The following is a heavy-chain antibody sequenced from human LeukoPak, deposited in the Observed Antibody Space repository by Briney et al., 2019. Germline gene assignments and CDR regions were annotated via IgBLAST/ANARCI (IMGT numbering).Heavy chain of an antibody. CDR1: GFTFSNYW. CDR2: IRGSGDAT. J-gene: IGHJ4*02. D-gene: IGHD6-6*01. Sequence: PGGSLRLSCAASGFTFSNYWMSWVRQTADKRLEWVSAIRGSGDATFYTDSVKGRFTISRDNSKNTLYLQMNNLRVEDTAVYYCAKGHFASSSFFDYWGQGTLVTVSS. V-gene: IGHV3-23*01. CDR3: AKGHFASSSFFDY.